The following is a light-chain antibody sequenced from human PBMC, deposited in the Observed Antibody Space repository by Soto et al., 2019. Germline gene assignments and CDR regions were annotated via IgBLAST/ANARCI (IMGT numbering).Light chain of an antibody. CDR1: QGISSY. Sequence: DIQLTQSPSFLSASVGDRVTITCRASQGISSYLAGYQQKPGKAPKLLIYAASTLQSGVPSRFSGSESGTEFTLTISSLEPEDFATYYCQQLNTYPFTFGGGTKVEIK. CDR2: AAS. V-gene: IGKV1-9*01. J-gene: IGKJ4*01. CDR3: QQLNTYPFT.